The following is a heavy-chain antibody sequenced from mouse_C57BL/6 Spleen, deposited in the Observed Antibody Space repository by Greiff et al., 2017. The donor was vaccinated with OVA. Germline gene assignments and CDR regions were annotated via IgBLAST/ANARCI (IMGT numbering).Heavy chain of an antibody. CDR3: ARLDYDENY. CDR2: IWRGGST. Sequence: QVQLQQSGPGLVQPSQSLSITCTVSGFSLTSYGVHWVRQSPGKGLEWLGVIWRGGSTDYNAAFISRLSISKDNSKSQVFFKMNSLQADDTAIYYCARLDYDENYWGQGTTLTVSS. V-gene: IGHV2-2*01. CDR1: GFSLTSYG. D-gene: IGHD2-4*01. J-gene: IGHJ2*01.